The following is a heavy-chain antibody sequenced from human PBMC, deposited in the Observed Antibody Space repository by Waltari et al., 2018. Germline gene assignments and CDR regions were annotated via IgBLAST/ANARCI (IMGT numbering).Heavy chain of an antibody. CDR2: IIPIFGTA. J-gene: IGHJ5*02. Sequence: QVQLVQSGAEVQKPGSSVKVPCKASGGTFSSNAISWVRQAPGQGLEWMGGIIPIFGTANYAQKFQGRVTMTADESTSTAYMELSSLRSEDTAVYYCARDSAGITGTNWFDPWGQGTLVTVSS. V-gene: IGHV1-69*13. CDR3: ARDSAGITGTNWFDP. CDR1: GGTFSSNA. D-gene: IGHD1-20*01.